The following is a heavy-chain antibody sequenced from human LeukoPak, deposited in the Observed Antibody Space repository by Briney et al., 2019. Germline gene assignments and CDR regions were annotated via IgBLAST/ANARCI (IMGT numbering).Heavy chain of an antibody. CDR3: ARGGRMATTPIDY. J-gene: IGHJ4*02. Sequence: TSETLSLTCTVSGGSISSSSYYWGWIRQPPGKGLEWIGSIYYSGSTYYNPSLKSRVTISVDTSKNQFSLKLSSVTAADTAVYYCARGGRMATTPIDYWGQGTLVTVSS. D-gene: IGHD5-24*01. CDR1: GGSISSSSYY. V-gene: IGHV4-39*01. CDR2: IYYSGST.